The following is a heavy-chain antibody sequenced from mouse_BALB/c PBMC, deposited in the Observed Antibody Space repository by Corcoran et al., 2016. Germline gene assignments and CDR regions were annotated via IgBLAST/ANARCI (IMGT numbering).Heavy chain of an antibody. V-gene: IGHV14-3*02. CDR3: ASTDY. CDR1: GFNIKDTY. Sequence: EVQMQHSGAELVKPGSSVNLYCTSSGFNIKDTYMHWGKQRPEQGLEWIGRIDPANGNTKYDPKFQGKATITADTSSNTAYLQLSSLTSEDTAVYYCASTDYLGQGTTLTVS. CDR2: IDPANGNT. J-gene: IGHJ2*01.